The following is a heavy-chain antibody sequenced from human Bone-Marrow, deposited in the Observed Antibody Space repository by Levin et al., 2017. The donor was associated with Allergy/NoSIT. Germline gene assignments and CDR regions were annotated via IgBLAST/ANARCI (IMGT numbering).Heavy chain of an antibody. CDR2: IWYDGSNQ. D-gene: IGHD6-19*01. J-gene: IGHJ4*02. Sequence: PGGSLRLSCATSGFTFSSYTMHWVRQAPGKGLEWVAVIWYDGSNQFYGDSVKGRFSISKDTSKNTLYLQMNSLRAEDTAGYYCARDDSSRDVAGTLVGYWGQGTLVTVSS. CDR1: GFTFSSYT. CDR3: ARDDSSRDVAGTLVGY. V-gene: IGHV3-33*01.